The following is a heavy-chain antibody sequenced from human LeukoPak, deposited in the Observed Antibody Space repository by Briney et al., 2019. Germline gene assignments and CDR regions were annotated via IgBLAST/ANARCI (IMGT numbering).Heavy chain of an antibody. J-gene: IGHJ4*02. V-gene: IGHV3-66*04. D-gene: IGHD6-13*01. CDR3: ARLAAAGPFDY. Sequence: GGSLRLSCAASGITVSSSHMSWVRQAPGKALEWVSLIYSGGSRCYADSVKGRFTISRDISKNTLFLQMKSLRAEDTAVYYCARLAAAGPFDYWGQGTLVTVSS. CDR1: GITVSSSH. CDR2: IYSGGSR.